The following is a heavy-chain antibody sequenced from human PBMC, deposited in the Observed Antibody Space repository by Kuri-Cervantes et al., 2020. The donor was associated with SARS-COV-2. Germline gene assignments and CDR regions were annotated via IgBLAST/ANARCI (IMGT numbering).Heavy chain of an antibody. V-gene: IGHV3-30*02. CDR2: IWYDGSNK. D-gene: IGHD4-23*01. CDR3: ASGGPTVATLFAD. CDR1: GFTFSSYG. Sequence: GESLKISCAASGFTFSSYGMHWVRQAPGKGLEWVAVIWYDGSNKYYADSVKGRFTISRDNSKNTLYFQMNNPRVEDTAVYYCASGGPTVATLFADWGQGTLVTVSS. J-gene: IGHJ4*02.